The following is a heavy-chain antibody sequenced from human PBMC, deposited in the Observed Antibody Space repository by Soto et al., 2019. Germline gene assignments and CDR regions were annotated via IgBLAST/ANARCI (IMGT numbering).Heavy chain of an antibody. CDR2: ISYIGST. Sequence: PSETLSLTCTVSGGSISSYYWSWIRQPPGKGLEFIGYISYIGSTNYNPSLKSRVTISVDTPKNQFSLNLNSVTAADTAVYFCSTRSSISGDLVDYWGQGTLVTV. CDR1: GGSISSYY. CDR3: STRSSISGDLVDY. J-gene: IGHJ4*02. V-gene: IGHV4-59*01. D-gene: IGHD4-17*01.